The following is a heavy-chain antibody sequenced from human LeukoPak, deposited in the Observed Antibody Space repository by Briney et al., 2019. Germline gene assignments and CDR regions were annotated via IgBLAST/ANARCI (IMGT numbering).Heavy chain of an antibody. CDR1: GGSISSGGYY. CDR2: IYCSGST. V-gene: IGHV4-31*03. CDR3: ARANPGYDILTGYPVIDY. J-gene: IGHJ4*02. Sequence: PSETLSLTCTVSGGSISSGGYYWSWIRQHPGKGLEWIGYIYCSGSTYYNPSLKSRVTISVDTSKNQFSLKLSSVTAADTAVYYCARANPGYDILTGYPVIDYWGQGTLVTVSS. D-gene: IGHD3-9*01.